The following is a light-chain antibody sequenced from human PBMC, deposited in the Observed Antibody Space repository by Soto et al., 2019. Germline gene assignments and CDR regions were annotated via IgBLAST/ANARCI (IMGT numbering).Light chain of an antibody. V-gene: IGKV3-20*01. CDR2: GVS. CDR1: RDTGNF. CDR3: QQYGNSLT. Sequence: TQSPSSLSASAGDRIIITCRASRDTGNFVNWYQQKPGQAPRLLIYGVSNRATGIPDRFSGSGSGTGSTLTISRLEPDDFAVYYCQQYGNSLTFGGGTKVDIK. J-gene: IGKJ4*01.